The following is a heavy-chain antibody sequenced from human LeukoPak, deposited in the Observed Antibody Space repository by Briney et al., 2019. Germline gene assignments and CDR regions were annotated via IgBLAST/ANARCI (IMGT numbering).Heavy chain of an antibody. V-gene: IGHV3-30*18. CDR2: ISYDGSNK. CDR3: AKDNHPTVTTPPFGYYYYGMDV. D-gene: IGHD4-17*01. CDR1: GFTFSSYG. Sequence: GGSLRLSCAASGFTFSSYGMHWVRQAPGKGLEWVAVISYDGSNKYYADSVKGRFTISRDNSKNTLYLQMNSLRAEDTAVYYCAKDNHPTVTTPPFGYYYYGMDVWGQGTTVTVSS. J-gene: IGHJ6*02.